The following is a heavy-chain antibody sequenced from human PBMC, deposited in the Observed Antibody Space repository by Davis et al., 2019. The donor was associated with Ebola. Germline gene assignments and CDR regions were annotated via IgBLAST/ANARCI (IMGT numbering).Heavy chain of an antibody. CDR2: IWYDGSNK. J-gene: IGHJ4*02. CDR1: GFTFSSYG. D-gene: IGHD3-10*01. V-gene: IGHV3-33*06. Sequence: GESLKISCAASGFTFSSYGMHWVRQAPGKGLEWVAVIWYDGSNKYYADSVKGRFTISRDNSKNTLYLQMNSLRAEDTAVYYCAKFWMVRGVWGQGTLVTVSS. CDR3: AKFWMVRGV.